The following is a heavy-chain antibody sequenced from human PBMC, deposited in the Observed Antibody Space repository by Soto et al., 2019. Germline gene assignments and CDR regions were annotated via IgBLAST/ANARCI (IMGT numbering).Heavy chain of an antibody. Sequence: EVQLLESGGGLVQPGGSLRLSCAASRFPFNSYAMSWVRQAPGKGLEWVSAISGSGGATYYAGSVKGRFTISRDNSKDTLYLRMNSLRAEDTAIYHCAKDLDAGGPRAFDIWGQGTMVTVSS. CDR2: ISGSGGAT. D-gene: IGHD2-15*01. V-gene: IGHV3-23*01. CDR1: RFPFNSYA. CDR3: AKDLDAGGPRAFDI. J-gene: IGHJ3*02.